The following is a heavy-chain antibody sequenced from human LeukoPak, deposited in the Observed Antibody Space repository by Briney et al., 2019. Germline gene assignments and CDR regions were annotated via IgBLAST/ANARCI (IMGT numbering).Heavy chain of an antibody. D-gene: IGHD3-10*01. CDR1: GGSISSYY. Sequence: SETLSLTCTVSGGSISSYYWSWNRQPPGKGLEWIGYIYYSGSTYYNPSLKSRVTISVDTSKNQFSLKLSSVTAADTAVYYCARGGGYYYGSGSYYNTYYFDYWGQGTLVTVSS. V-gene: IGHV4-59*08. CDR3: ARGGGYYYGSGSYYNTYYFDY. CDR2: IYYSGST. J-gene: IGHJ4*02.